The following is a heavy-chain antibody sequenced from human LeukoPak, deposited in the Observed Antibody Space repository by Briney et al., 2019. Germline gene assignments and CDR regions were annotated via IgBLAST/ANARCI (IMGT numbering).Heavy chain of an antibody. Sequence: PGGSLRLPCAASGFTFSSYAMSWVRQAPGKGLEWVSAISGSGGSTYYADSVKGRFTISRDNSRNTLYLQMSSLRAEDTAVYYCAKGAAYYYYYGMDVWGKGTTVTVSS. CDR1: GFTFSSYA. D-gene: IGHD2-15*01. J-gene: IGHJ6*04. CDR2: ISGSGGST. CDR3: AKGAAYYYYYGMDV. V-gene: IGHV3-23*01.